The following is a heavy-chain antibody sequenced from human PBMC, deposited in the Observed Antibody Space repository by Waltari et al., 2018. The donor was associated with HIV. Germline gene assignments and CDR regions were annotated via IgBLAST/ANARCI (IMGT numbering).Heavy chain of an antibody. CDR2: VYYTGNT. J-gene: IGHJ4*02. V-gene: IGHV4-39*01. D-gene: IGHD3-10*01. CDR3: ARIYGMGSYEIDY. Sequence: LQLQESGPGLVKPSETLSLTCTVSGGSISSSDYYWGCIRQPPGKGLEWIGGVYYTGNTYYNASLKSRVTISIDTSKNQFSLKLTSVTAADTAVYYCARIYGMGSYEIDYWGQGTLVTVSS. CDR1: GGSISSSDYY.